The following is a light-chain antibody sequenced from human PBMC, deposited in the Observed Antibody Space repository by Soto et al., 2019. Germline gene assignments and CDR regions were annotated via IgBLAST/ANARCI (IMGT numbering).Light chain of an antibody. CDR1: QTVLYSSNNQNC. Sequence: DIVLTQSPDSLAVSLGERATINCKSSQTVLYSSNNQNCLAWYQQKPGQPPKLLIYWASTRESGVPDRFSGSESGTDFDLTISSLQAEDVAVYYCQQDSSAPYPVGQGTKLDIK. CDR3: QQDSSAPYP. J-gene: IGKJ2*01. V-gene: IGKV4-1*01. CDR2: WAS.